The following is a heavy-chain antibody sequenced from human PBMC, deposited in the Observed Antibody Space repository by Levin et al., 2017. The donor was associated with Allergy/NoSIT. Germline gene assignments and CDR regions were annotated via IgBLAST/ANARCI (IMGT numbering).Heavy chain of an antibody. V-gene: IGHV4-4*02. CDR2: IYHSGST. D-gene: IGHD3-16*01. CDR1: GGSISSNNW. J-gene: IGHJ6*02. CDR3: ASGHDYSEGGMDV. Sequence: SETLSLTCAVSGGSISSNNWWTWVRQPPGKGLEWIGKIYHSGSTNYNPSLKSRVTISVDKSKNQFSLKLSSVTAADTAVYYCASGHDYSEGGMDVWGQGTTVTVSS.